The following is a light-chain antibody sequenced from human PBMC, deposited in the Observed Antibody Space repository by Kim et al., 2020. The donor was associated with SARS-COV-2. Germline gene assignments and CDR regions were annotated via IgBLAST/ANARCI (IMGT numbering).Light chain of an antibody. J-gene: IGLJ3*02. Sequence: NRPSGIPDRFSGSSSGSTASLTITGAQAEDEADYYCDSRDNSGNQFGGGTQLTVL. V-gene: IGLV3-19*01. CDR3: DSRDNSGNQ.